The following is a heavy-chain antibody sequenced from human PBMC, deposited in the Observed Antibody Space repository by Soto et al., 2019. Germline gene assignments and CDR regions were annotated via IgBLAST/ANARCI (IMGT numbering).Heavy chain of an antibody. D-gene: IGHD5-18*01. CDR1: GGSISSYY. CDR3: ERALYSYGPFDY. CDR2: IYYSGST. J-gene: IGHJ4*02. Sequence: SETLSLTCTVSGGSISSYYWSWIRQPPGKGLEWIGYIYYSGSTNYNPSLKSRVTISVDTSKNQFSLKLSSVTAADTAVYYCERALYSYGPFDYWGQGTLVTVSS. V-gene: IGHV4-59*01.